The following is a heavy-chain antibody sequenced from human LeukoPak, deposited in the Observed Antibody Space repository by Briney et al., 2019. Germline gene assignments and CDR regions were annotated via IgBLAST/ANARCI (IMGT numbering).Heavy chain of an antibody. CDR3: ARVERYGSGSY. J-gene: IGHJ4*02. D-gene: IGHD3-10*01. V-gene: IGHV3-7*01. CDR1: GFTFSSYG. CDR2: IKQDGSEK. Sequence: PGGSLRLSCAASGFTFSSYGMNWVRQAPGKGLEWVANIKQDGSEKYYVDSVKGRFTISRDNAKNSLYLQMNSLRAGDTAVYYCARVERYGSGSYWGQGTLVTVSS.